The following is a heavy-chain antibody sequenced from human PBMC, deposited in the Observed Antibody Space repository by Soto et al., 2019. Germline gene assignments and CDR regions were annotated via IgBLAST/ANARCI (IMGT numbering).Heavy chain of an antibody. CDR1: GFSLSTSGMC. CDR3: ARIRFWSGYFTFDY. J-gene: IGHJ4*02. CDR2: IDWDDDK. D-gene: IGHD3-3*01. Sequence: ESGPTLVNPTQTLTLTCTFSGFSLSTSGMCVSWIRQPPGKALEWLARIDWDDDKYYSTSLKTRLTISKDTSKNQVVLTMTNMDPVDTATYYCARIRFWSGYFTFDYWGQGTLVTVSS. V-gene: IGHV2-70*11.